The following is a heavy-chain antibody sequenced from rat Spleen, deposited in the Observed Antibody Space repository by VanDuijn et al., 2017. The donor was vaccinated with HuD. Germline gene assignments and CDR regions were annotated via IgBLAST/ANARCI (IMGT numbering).Heavy chain of an antibody. CDR1: GFTFNKYD. J-gene: IGHJ2*01. Sequence: EVQLVESGGGSVQPGRSLKLSCAASGFTFNKYDMAWVRQTPTKGLEWIASISTGGGNTYFRDSVKGRFTISRDNAKSTLYLQMDSLRSEDTATYYCTYYGYTPYYFDYWGQGVMATVSS. V-gene: IGHV5-25*01. CDR2: ISTGGGNT. D-gene: IGHD1-9*01. CDR3: TYYGYTPYYFDY.